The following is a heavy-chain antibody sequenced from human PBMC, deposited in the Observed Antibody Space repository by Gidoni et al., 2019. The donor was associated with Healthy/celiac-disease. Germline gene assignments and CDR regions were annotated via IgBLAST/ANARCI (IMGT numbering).Heavy chain of an antibody. CDR3: ARAAPSYDFWSGYYHYMDV. J-gene: IGHJ6*03. Sequence: QVQLVQSGAAVKKPGASVKVSCKASGYTFTGYYMHWVRQAPGQGLEWMGRINPNSGGTNYAQKFQGRVTMTRDTSISTAYMELSRLRSDDTAVYYCARAAPSYDFWSGYYHYMDVWGKGTTVTVSS. D-gene: IGHD3-3*01. CDR1: GYTFTGYY. V-gene: IGHV1-2*06. CDR2: INPNSGGT.